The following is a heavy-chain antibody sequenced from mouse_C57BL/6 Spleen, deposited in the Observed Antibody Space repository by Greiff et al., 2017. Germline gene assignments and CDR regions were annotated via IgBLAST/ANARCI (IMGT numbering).Heavy chain of an antibody. D-gene: IGHD1-1*01. J-gene: IGHJ1*03. Sequence: QVQLQQSGAELVMPGASVKLSCKASGYTFTSYWMHWVKQRPGQGLEWIGEIDPSDSYTNYNQKFKGKSTLTVDKSSSTAYMQLSSLTSEDSAVYYCARCPHYYGSSYWYFDVWGTGTTVTVSS. CDR2: IDPSDSYT. CDR3: ARCPHYYGSSYWYFDV. V-gene: IGHV1-69*01. CDR1: GYTFTSYW.